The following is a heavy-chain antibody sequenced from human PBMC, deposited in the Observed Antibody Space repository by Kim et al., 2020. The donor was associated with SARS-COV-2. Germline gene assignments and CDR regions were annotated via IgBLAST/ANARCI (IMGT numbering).Heavy chain of an antibody. CDR3: AALSPYSGSFPADY. J-gene: IGHJ4*02. CDR2: IVVGSGNT. D-gene: IGHD1-26*01. CDR1: GFTFTSSA. V-gene: IGHV1-58*01. Sequence: SVKVSCKASGFTFTSSAVQWVRQARGQRLEWIGWIVVGSGNTNYAQKFQERVTITRDMSTSTAYMELSSLRSEDTAVYYCAALSPYSGSFPADYWGQGTLVTVSS.